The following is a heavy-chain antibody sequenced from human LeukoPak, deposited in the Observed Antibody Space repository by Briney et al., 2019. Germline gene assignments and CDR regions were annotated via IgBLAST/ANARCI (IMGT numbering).Heavy chain of an antibody. V-gene: IGHV3-53*01. CDR1: GFTVSSNY. CDR3: ARDSAGFEVGAMVGAFDI. CDR2: IYIGGST. D-gene: IGHD1-26*01. J-gene: IGHJ3*02. Sequence: GGSLRLSCAASGFTVSSNYMSWVRQAPGKGLEWVSVIYIGGSTYYSDSFKGRCTISRDNSKNTLYIQMNSLRAEDTAVYYCARDSAGFEVGAMVGAFDIWGQGTMVTVSS.